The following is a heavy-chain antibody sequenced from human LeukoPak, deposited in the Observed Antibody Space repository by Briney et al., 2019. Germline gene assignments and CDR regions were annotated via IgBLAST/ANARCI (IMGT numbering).Heavy chain of an antibody. D-gene: IGHD3-3*01. Sequence: SETLSLTCTVSGGSISSYYWSWIRQPPGKGLEWIGYIYYSGSTNYNPSLKSRVTISVDTSKNQFSLKLSSVTAADTAVYYCARGLYYDFWSGYWSQGTLVTVSS. CDR3: ARGLYYDFWSGY. V-gene: IGHV4-59*01. CDR1: GGSISSYY. J-gene: IGHJ4*02. CDR2: IYYSGST.